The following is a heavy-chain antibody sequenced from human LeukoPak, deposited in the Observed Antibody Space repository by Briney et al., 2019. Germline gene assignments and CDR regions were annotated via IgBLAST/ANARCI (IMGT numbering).Heavy chain of an antibody. CDR2: INSDGSST. V-gene: IGHV3-74*01. Sequence: GGSLRLSCAASGFTFSSYWMHWVRQAPGKGLVWVSRINSDGSSTSYADSVKGRFTISRDNAKNTLYLQMNSLRAEDTAVYYCAREASIAAAGDIWGQGTMVTVSS. J-gene: IGHJ3*02. CDR3: AREASIAAAGDI. D-gene: IGHD6-13*01. CDR1: GFTFSSYW.